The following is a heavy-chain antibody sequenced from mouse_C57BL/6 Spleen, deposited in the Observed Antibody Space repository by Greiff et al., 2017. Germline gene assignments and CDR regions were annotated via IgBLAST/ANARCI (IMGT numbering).Heavy chain of an antibody. Sequence: QVQLKESGAELVRPGTSVKLSCKASGYTFTSYWMHWVKQRPGQGLEWIGVIDPSDSYTNYNQKFKGKATLTVDTSSSTAYMQLSSLTSEDSAVYYCARSFYGSSFDYWGQGTTLTVSS. CDR1: GYTFTSYW. CDR2: IDPSDSYT. J-gene: IGHJ2*01. D-gene: IGHD1-1*01. V-gene: IGHV1-59*01. CDR3: ARSFYGSSFDY.